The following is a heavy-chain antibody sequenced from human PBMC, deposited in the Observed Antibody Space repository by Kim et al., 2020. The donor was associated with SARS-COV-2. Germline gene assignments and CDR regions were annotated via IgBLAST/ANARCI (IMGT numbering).Heavy chain of an antibody. J-gene: IGHJ4*02. CDR2: MRSKVDGGTA. CDR3: TTDYERIGGLCDGETCYPASL. V-gene: IGHV3-15*07. D-gene: IGHD2-21*01. Sequence: SLSLTCAASGFSFFIFCLFWVFFFFFSVLELCVRMRSKVDGGTADYAAPVKGRFTISRYDSKNTLYLQMNGLRAEDTAFYHCTTDYERIGGLCDGETCYPASLWGQGTLVTVSS. CDR1: GFSFFIFC.